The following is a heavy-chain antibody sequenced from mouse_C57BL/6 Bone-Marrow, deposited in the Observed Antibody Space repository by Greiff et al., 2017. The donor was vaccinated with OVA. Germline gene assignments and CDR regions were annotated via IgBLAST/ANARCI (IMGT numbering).Heavy chain of an antibody. CDR2: IWWHADK. D-gene: IGHD1-1*01. V-gene: IGHV8-8*01. CDR1: GFSLSTFGMG. CDR3: ARIALYGSSYGYFDV. J-gene: IGHJ1*03. Sequence: QVTLKVSGPGILQPSQTLSLTCSFSGFSLSTFGMGVGWIRQPSGKGLEWLAPIWWHADKYYTPALKRRLAISKSTSKNQVFLKIANVDTADTATYYCARIALYGSSYGYFDVWGTGTTVTVAS.